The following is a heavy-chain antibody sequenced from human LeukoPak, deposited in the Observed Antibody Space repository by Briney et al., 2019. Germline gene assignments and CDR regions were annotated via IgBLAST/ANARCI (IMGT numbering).Heavy chain of an antibody. J-gene: IGHJ4*02. V-gene: IGHV3-21*01. CDR3: ARKSYSSAYYFDY. CDR2: ISSSSSYI. CDR1: GFTFSSYS. Sequence: GGSLRLSCAASGFTFSSYSMNWVRQAPGKGLEWVSSISSSSSYIYYVDSVKGRFTNSRDKAKNSLYLQMNSLRAEDTAVYYCARKSYSSAYYFDYWGQGTLVTVSS. D-gene: IGHD6-6*01.